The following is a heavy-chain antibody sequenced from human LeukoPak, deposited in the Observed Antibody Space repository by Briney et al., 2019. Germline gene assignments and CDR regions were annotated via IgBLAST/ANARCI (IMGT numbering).Heavy chain of an antibody. J-gene: IGHJ3*02. V-gene: IGHV1-46*01. Sequence: ASVKVSCKASGNTSTTFYLHWVRQAPGQGLEWMGIISPNGGTTSYAQKFQGRLTMTRDRSTSTVYMELSRLRSDDTAVYYCARGGTYDSSGSFYAFDIWGQGTMVTVSS. D-gene: IGHD3-22*01. CDR1: GNTSTTFY. CDR3: ARGGTYDSSGSFYAFDI. CDR2: ISPNGGTT.